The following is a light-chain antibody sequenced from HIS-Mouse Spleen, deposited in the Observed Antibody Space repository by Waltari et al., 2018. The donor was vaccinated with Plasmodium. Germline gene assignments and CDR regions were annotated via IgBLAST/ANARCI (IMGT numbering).Light chain of an antibody. Sequence: QSALTQPASVSGSPGQSITISCTGTSSDVGSYNLFSWYQKHPGKAPKLMIYEGSTRPSGVSNRFSGSKSGNTASLTISGLQAEDEADYYCCSYAGSSTYVFGTGTKVTVL. V-gene: IGLV2-23*01. CDR1: SSDVGSYNL. CDR2: EGS. J-gene: IGLJ1*01. CDR3: CSYAGSSTYV.